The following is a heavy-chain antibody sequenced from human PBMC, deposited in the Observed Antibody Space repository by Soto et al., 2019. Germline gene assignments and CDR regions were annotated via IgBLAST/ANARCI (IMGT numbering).Heavy chain of an antibody. CDR1: GFTFSSYG. D-gene: IGHD6-19*01. Sequence: QVQLVESGGGVVQPGRSLRLSCAASGFTFSSYGMHWVRQARGKGLEWVAVISYDGSNKYYADSVKGRFTISRDNSKNTLYLQMNSLRAKDTAVYYCAKDRGWLAERYYYGMDVWGQGTTVTVSS. J-gene: IGHJ6*02. V-gene: IGHV3-30*18. CDR2: ISYDGSNK. CDR3: AKDRGWLAERYYYGMDV.